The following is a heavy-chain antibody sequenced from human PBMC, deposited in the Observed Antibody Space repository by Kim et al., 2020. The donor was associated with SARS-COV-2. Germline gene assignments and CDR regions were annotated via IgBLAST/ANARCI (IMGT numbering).Heavy chain of an antibody. V-gene: IGHV3-23*01. J-gene: IGHJ4*02. CDR3: AKRGSTGYADS. CDR1: GFTFGSYA. D-gene: IGHD2-8*02. CDR2: ISITGSDT. Sequence: GGSLRLSCAASGFTFGSYAMTWVRQAPGKGLQYVAVISITGSDTFYTDSVKGRLTISRDISRKMVFLQMNSLRAEDTAIYYCAKRGSTGYADSWGQGTLVTVSS.